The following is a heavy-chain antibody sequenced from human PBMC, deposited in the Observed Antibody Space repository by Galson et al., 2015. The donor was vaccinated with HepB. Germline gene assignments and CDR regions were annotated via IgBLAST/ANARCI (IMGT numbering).Heavy chain of an antibody. CDR3: ARQDIVVVPAAHQDYYYYMDV. V-gene: IGHV5-10-1*01. Sequence: QSGAEVKKPGESLRISCKGSGYSFTSYWISWVRQMPGKGLEWMGRIDPSDSYTNYSPSFQGHVTISADKSISTAYLQWSSLKASDTAMYYCARQDIVVVPAAHQDYYYYMDVWGKGTTVTVSS. J-gene: IGHJ6*03. D-gene: IGHD2-2*01. CDR1: GYSFTSYW. CDR2: IDPSDSYT.